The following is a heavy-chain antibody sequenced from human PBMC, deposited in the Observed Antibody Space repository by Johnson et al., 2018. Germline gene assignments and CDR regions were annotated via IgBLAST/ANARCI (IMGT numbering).Heavy chain of an antibody. J-gene: IGHJ6*02. CDR2: ISSSSSYI. V-gene: IGHV3-21*01. Sequence: VQLVESGGGLVKPGGSLRLSCAASGFTFSSYSMNWVRQAPGKGMEWVSSISSSSSYIYYADSVKGRFTISRDTAKKSLYLQMNSLRAEDTAGYYCARVGPQTYYYDGMDVGGQGTTVTVSS. CDR3: ARVGPQTYYYDGMDV. CDR1: GFTFSSYS.